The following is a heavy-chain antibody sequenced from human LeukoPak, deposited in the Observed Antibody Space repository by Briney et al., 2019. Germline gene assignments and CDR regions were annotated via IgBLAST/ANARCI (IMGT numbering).Heavy chain of an antibody. Sequence: KPSETLSLTCTVSGGSISSYYWSWIRQPPGKGLEWIGYIYYSGSTNYNPSLKSRVTISVDTSKNQFSLKLSSVTAADTAVYYCACNYDSSGYYAVSPYWYFDLWGRGTLVTVSS. J-gene: IGHJ2*01. CDR1: GGSISSYY. CDR2: IYYSGST. V-gene: IGHV4-59*01. CDR3: ACNYDSSGYYAVSPYWYFDL. D-gene: IGHD3-22*01.